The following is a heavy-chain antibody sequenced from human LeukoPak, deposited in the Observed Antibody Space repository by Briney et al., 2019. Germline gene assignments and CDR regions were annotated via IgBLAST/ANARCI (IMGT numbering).Heavy chain of an antibody. Sequence: GGSLRLSCAASGFTFSSYEMNWIRQAPGKGLEWISYISNSGSTKYYADSVKGRFSISRDNAKNSLYLQMNSLRAEDTAVYYCAKEIWPTVTTPGHTHFDYWGQGTLVTVSS. CDR3: AKEIWPTVTTPGHTHFDY. J-gene: IGHJ4*02. CDR2: ISNSGSTK. CDR1: GFTFSSYE. V-gene: IGHV3-48*03. D-gene: IGHD4-17*01.